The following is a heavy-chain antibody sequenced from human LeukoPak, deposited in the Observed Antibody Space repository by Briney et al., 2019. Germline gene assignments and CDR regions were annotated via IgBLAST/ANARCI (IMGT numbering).Heavy chain of an antibody. J-gene: IGHJ4*02. CDR1: GFTFSNYG. V-gene: IGHV3-33*06. CDR2: IWYDGSYK. CDR3: AKVVQYTASTGTGLDY. Sequence: PGRSLRLSCAASGFTFSNYGMHWVRQAPGKGLDWVAVIWYDGSYKYYADSVKGRFTISRDNSKNTLYLQMNSLRAEDTAVYYCAKVVQYTASTGTGLDYWGQGTLITVSS. D-gene: IGHD6-13*01.